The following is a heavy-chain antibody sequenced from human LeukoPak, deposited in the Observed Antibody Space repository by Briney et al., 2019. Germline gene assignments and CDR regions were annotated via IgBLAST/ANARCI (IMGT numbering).Heavy chain of an antibody. V-gene: IGHV1-18*01. Sequence: ASVKVSFKASGYTFTSYGISWVRQAPGQGLEWMGWISAYNGNTNYAQKVQGRVTMTTDTSTSTAYMELRSLRSDDTAVYYCARDLDVGNLTLFDYWGQGTLVTVSS. CDR3: ARDLDVGNLTLFDY. J-gene: IGHJ4*02. CDR1: GYTFTSYG. D-gene: IGHD4-23*01. CDR2: ISAYNGNT.